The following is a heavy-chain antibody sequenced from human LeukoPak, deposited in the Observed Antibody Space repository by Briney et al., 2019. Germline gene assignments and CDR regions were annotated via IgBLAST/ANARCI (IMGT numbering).Heavy chain of an antibody. CDR1: GFTFSSYW. CDR3: ARSRPVRGVMGY. J-gene: IGHJ4*02. V-gene: IGHV3-30-3*01. Sequence: PGGSLRLSCAASGFTFSSYWMSWVRQAPGKGLEWVAVISYDGSNKYYADSVKGRFTISRDNSKNTLYLQMNSLRAEDTAVYYCARSRPVRGVMGYWGQGTLVTVSS. CDR2: ISYDGSNK. D-gene: IGHD3-10*01.